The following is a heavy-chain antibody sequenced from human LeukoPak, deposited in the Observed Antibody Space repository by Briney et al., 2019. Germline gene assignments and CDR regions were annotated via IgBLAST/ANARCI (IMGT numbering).Heavy chain of an antibody. J-gene: IGHJ4*02. CDR2: IYYSGST. CDR1: GGSITNGGYY. Sequence: SETLSLTCTVSGGSITNGGYYWGWIRQPPGKGLEWIGSIYYSGSTYYNPSLKSRVTISVDTSKNQFSLKLSSVTAADTAVYYCASYLWYYYGSGSYWFDYWGQGTLVTVSS. D-gene: IGHD3-10*01. V-gene: IGHV4-39*07. CDR3: ASYLWYYYGSGSYWFDY.